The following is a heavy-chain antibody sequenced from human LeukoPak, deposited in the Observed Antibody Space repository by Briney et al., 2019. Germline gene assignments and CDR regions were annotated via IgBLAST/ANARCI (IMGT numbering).Heavy chain of an antibody. J-gene: IGHJ4*02. V-gene: IGHV3-21*04. D-gene: IGHD2-15*01. CDR1: GFTFSSYS. Sequence: VWSLRLSYAASGFTFSSYSMNWLRQAPRKGLEWVSSISSISSYIYYGDSVKGRFTMSRDNAKISMYLQMNSLRAEDTAVYYCARAMGGYCSGGSCSWGFDYWGQGTMVTVSS. CDR2: ISSISSYI. CDR3: ARAMGGYCSGGSCSWGFDY.